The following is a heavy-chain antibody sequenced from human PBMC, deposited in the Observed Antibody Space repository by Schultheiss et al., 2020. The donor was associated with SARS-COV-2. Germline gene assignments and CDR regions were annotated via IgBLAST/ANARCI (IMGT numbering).Heavy chain of an antibody. V-gene: IGHV4-34*01. Sequence: GSLRLSCAASGFTFSSYGMHWVRQAPGKGLEWIGEINHSGSTNYNPSLKSRVTISVDTSKNQFSLKLSSVTAADTAVYYCARDDRYCSSTSCAIESGYYYYMDVWGKGTTVTVSS. D-gene: IGHD2-2*01. CDR2: INHSGST. J-gene: IGHJ6*03. CDR3: ARDDRYCSSTSCAIESGYYYYMDV. CDR1: GFTFSSYG.